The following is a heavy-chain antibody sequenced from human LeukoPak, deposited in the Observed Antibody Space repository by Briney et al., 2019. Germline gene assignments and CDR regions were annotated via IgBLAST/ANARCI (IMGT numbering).Heavy chain of an antibody. Sequence: SETLSLTCTVSGGSISSYYWSWIRQPPGKGLEWIGYIYYSGSTNYNPSLKSRVTISVDTSKNQFSLKLSSVTAADTAVYYCARGLVVGATSPSDYWGQGALVTVSS. CDR2: IYYSGST. CDR1: GGSISSYY. V-gene: IGHV4-59*12. J-gene: IGHJ4*02. D-gene: IGHD1-26*01. CDR3: ARGLVVGATSPSDY.